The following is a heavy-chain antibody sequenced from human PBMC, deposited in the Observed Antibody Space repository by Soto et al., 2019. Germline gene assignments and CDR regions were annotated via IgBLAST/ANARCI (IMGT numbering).Heavy chain of an antibody. J-gene: IGHJ4*02. CDR2: IGTAGDT. CDR3: ARAPRGSPHFDY. CDR1: GFTFSSYD. V-gene: IGHV3-13*01. Sequence: GGSLRLSCAASGFTFSSYDMHWVRQATGKGLEWVSAIGTAGDTYYPGSVKGRFTISRGNAKNSLYLQMNSLSAGDTAVYYCARAPRGSPHFDYWGQGTLVTVSS. D-gene: IGHD3-10*01.